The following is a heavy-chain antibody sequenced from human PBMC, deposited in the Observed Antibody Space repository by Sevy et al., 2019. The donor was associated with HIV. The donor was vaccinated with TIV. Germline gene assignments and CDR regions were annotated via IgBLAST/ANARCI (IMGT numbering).Heavy chain of an antibody. J-gene: IGHJ3*02. CDR1: GFTFDDYA. CDR2: ISWNSGSI. V-gene: IGHV3-9*03. D-gene: IGHD4-17*01. Sequence: GGSLRLSCAASGFTFDDYAMHWVRQAPGKGLEWVSGISWNSGSIGYADSVKGRFTISRDNAKNSLYLQMNSLRAEDMALYYCAKDHNGDFFRRGDAFDIWGQGTMVTVSS. CDR3: AKDHNGDFFRRGDAFDI.